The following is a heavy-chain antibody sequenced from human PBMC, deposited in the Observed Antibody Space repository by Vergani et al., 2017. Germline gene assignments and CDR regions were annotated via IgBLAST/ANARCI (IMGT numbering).Heavy chain of an antibody. CDR1: GESIRSGSHY. J-gene: IGHJ4*02. V-gene: IGHV4-61*02. CDR3: ARSGPYCTSGSCPAI. Sequence: QVKLQESGPGLLKPSQTLSLTCTVLGESIRSGSHYWSWIRQPAGKGPEWIGHIHTGGSTDLNPSFKSRVSISVDTSKSQFSLKLNSVTVADTAVYYCARSGPYCTSGSCPAIWGQGTLVTVSS. CDR2: IHTGGST. D-gene: IGHD2-15*01.